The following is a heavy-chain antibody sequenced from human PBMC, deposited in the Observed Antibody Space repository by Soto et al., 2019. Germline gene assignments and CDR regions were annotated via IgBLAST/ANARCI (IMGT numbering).Heavy chain of an antibody. CDR3: ARGTQKYSSSSGLWFDP. CDR2: INAGNGNT. Sequence: GASVKVSCKASGYTFTSYAMHWVRQAPGQRLEWMGWINAGNGNTKYSQKFQGRVTITRDTSASTAYMELSSLRSEDTAVYYCARGTQKYSSSSGLWFDPWGQGTLVTVSS. D-gene: IGHD6-6*01. V-gene: IGHV1-3*01. J-gene: IGHJ5*02. CDR1: GYTFTSYA.